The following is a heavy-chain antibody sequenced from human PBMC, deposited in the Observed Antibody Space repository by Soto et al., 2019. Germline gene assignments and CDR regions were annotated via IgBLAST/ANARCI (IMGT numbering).Heavy chain of an antibody. Sequence: GASVKVSCKASGGTFSSSTISWVRQAPGQGLEWMGRIIPILGTANYAQKFQGRVTITADKSTSTAYMELSSLRSEDTAVYYCASEGRHCSGGSCYYYYYMDVWGKGTTVTVSS. V-gene: IGHV1-69*08. D-gene: IGHD2-15*01. CDR3: ASEGRHCSGGSCYYYYYMDV. J-gene: IGHJ6*03. CDR2: IIPILGTA. CDR1: GGTFSSST.